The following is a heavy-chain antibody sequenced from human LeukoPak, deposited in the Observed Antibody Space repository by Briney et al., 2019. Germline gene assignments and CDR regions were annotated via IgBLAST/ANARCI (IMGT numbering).Heavy chain of an antibody. D-gene: IGHD3-22*01. Sequence: SETLSLTCTVSGGSISSYYWSWIRQPPGKGLEWIGYIYYSGSTNYSPSLKSRVTISVDTSKNQFSLKLNSVTAADTAVYYCARETRSYYDSSGFRLWGRGTLVTVSS. CDR3: ARETRSYYDSSGFRL. J-gene: IGHJ2*01. V-gene: IGHV4-59*01. CDR1: GGSISSYY. CDR2: IYYSGST.